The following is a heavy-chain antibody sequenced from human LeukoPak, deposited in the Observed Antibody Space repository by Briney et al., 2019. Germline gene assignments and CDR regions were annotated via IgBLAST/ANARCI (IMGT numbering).Heavy chain of an antibody. J-gene: IGHJ4*02. Sequence: SETLSLTCTVSGGSISIYYWSWIPQPPGKGLEWIGYIYYSGSTNYNPSLKSRVTISVDTSKNQFSLKLSSVTAADTAVYYCARGIAAAGTYYWGQGTLVTVSS. CDR2: IYYSGST. CDR3: ARGIAAAGTYY. V-gene: IGHV4-59*01. D-gene: IGHD6-13*01. CDR1: GGSISIYY.